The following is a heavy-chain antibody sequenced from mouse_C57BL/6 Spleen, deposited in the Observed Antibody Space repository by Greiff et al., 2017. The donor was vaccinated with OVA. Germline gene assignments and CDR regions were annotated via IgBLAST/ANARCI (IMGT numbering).Heavy chain of an antibody. Sequence: VQLLQSGPGLVPPSQSLSITCTVSGFSLTSYGVHWVRQSPGKGLEWLGVIWRGGSTDYNSAFMSRLSITKDNSKSQVFFKMNSLQADDTAIYYCAKNGYYYGSSYWYVDVWGTGTTVTVSS. V-gene: IGHV2-5*01. J-gene: IGHJ1*03. CDR3: AKNGYYYGSSYWYVDV. D-gene: IGHD1-1*01. CDR2: IWRGGST. CDR1: GFSLTSYG.